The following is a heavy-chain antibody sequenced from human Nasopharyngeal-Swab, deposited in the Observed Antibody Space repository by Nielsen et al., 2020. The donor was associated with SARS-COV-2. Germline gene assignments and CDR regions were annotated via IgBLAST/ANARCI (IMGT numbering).Heavy chain of an antibody. CDR2: IYSGGDT. CDR3: SMNDFWSGYQDSFDV. J-gene: IGHJ3*01. CDR1: GITISSIY. D-gene: IGHD3-3*01. Sequence: GESLKISCAASGITISSIYMSWVRQAPGKGLEWVSVIYSGGDTYYADYVKGRFTISSDISKNTLYLQMNSLRAEDTALYYCSMNDFWSGYQDSFDVWGQGTMVTVSS. V-gene: IGHV3-66*01.